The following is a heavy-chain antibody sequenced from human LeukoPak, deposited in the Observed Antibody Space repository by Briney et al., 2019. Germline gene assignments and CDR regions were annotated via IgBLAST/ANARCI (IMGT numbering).Heavy chain of an antibody. V-gene: IGHV3-9*01. D-gene: IGHD4-17*01. CDR3: AKAHHDYGDYEGTYYYGMDV. J-gene: IGHJ6*02. CDR2: ISWNSGSI. CDR1: GFTFDDYA. Sequence: GGSLRLSCAASGFTFDDYAMHWVRQAPGKGLEWVSGISWNSGSIGYADSVKGRFTISRDNAKNSLYLQMNSLRAEDTALYYCAKAHHDYGDYEGTYYYGMDVWGQGTTVTVSS.